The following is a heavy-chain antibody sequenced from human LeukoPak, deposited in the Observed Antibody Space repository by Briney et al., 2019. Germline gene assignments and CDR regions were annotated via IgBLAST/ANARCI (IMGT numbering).Heavy chain of an antibody. CDR3: ARVVSGWYYFDY. CDR1: GDTFTSYD. D-gene: IGHD6-19*01. V-gene: IGHV1-18*01. J-gene: IGHJ4*02. CDR2: ISAYNDNT. Sequence: ASVKVSCKASGDTFTSYDISWVRQAPGQGLEWMGWISAYNDNTNYAQKLQGRVTMSTDTSTSTAYMELRSLKSDDTAVYYCARVVSGWYYFDYWGQGTLVTVSS.